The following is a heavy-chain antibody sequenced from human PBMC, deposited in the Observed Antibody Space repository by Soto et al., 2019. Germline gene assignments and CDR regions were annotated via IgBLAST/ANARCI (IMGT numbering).Heavy chain of an antibody. CDR1: GYTFTSYY. CDR2: INPSGGST. V-gene: IGHV1-46*01. CDR3: AREEVAATKGDYFHYYGMDV. Sequence: ASVKVSCKASGYTFTSYYMHWVRQAPGQGPEWMGIINPSGGSTTYEQKFQGRVTMTRDTSTSTVYMELSSLRSEDTAVYYCAREEVAATKGDYFHYYGMDVWGQGTTVTVSS. D-gene: IGHD2-15*01. J-gene: IGHJ6*02.